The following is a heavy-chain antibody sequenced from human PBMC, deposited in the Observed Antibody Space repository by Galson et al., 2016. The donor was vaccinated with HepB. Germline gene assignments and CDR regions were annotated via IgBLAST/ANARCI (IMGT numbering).Heavy chain of an antibody. J-gene: IGHJ4*02. CDR1: GYSISSGYY. V-gene: IGHV4-38-2*01. Sequence: SETLSLTCAVSGYSISSGYYWGWIRQSPGKGLEWIGSIWHAGITFYNPSLRSRVSLSVDTSKNQFSLQLNSVTPEDTAVYYCARGHLVVPFSFYFDYWGQGSLVTVSS. CDR3: ARGHLVVPFSFYFDY. D-gene: IGHD2-15*01. CDR2: IWHAGIT.